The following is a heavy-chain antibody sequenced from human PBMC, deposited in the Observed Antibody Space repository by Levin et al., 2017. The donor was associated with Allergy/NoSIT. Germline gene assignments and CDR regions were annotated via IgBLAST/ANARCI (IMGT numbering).Heavy chain of an antibody. Sequence: LSLTCAASGFTFRNYAMTWVRQAPGKGLEWVSTITTSGANTYYADSVKGRFTISRDNSKNTLFLQLNSLRVEDTAVYYCAKEMVVLNAWFDPWGQGTLVTVSS. V-gene: IGHV3-23*01. CDR2: ITTSGANT. CDR3: AKEMVVLNAWFDP. J-gene: IGHJ5*02. D-gene: IGHD2-8*01. CDR1: GFTFRNYA.